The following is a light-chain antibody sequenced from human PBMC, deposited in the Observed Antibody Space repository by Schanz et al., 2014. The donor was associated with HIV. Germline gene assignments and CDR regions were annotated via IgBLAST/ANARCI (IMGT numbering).Light chain of an antibody. V-gene: IGLV2-14*03. CDR2: DVS. Sequence: QSALTQPASVSGTPGQSITISCTGSSSDVGGYNYVSWYQQHPGKALKVLIYDVSDRPSGVSNRFSGSKSGNTASLTISGLQAEDEADYYCGSYTSSSTWVFGGGTKLTVL. J-gene: IGLJ3*02. CDR3: GSYTSSSTWV. CDR1: SSDVGGYNY.